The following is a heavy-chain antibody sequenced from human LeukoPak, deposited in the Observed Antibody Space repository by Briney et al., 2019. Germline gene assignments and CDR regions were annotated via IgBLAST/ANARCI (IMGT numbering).Heavy chain of an antibody. V-gene: IGHV1-2*06. Sequence: ASVKVSCKASGYTFTGYYMHWVRQAPGQGLEWMGRINPNSGGTNYARKFQGRVTMTRDTSISTAYMELSRLRSDDTAVYYCARGVVGESYYFDYWGLGTLVTVSS. CDR3: ARGVVGESYYFDY. D-gene: IGHD1-26*01. CDR1: GYTFTGYY. J-gene: IGHJ4*02. CDR2: INPNSGGT.